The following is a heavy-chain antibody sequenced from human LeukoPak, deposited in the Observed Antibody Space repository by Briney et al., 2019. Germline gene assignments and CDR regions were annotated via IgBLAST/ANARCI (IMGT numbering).Heavy chain of an antibody. J-gene: IGHJ5*02. CDR3: ARFYCTSTSCQYNWFDP. Sequence: ASVKVCCKASGYTFTGYYMHWVRQAPGQGLEWMGWINPNSGGTNYAQKFQGRVTMTRDTSISTAYMELSRLTSDDTAVYYCARFYCTSTSCQYNWFDPWGQGTLVTVSS. D-gene: IGHD2-2*01. CDR1: GYTFTGYY. CDR2: INPNSGGT. V-gene: IGHV1-2*02.